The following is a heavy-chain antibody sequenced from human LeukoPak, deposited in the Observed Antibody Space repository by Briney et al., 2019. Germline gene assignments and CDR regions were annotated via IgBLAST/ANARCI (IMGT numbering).Heavy chain of an antibody. CDR1: GISVSSIY. V-gene: IGHV3-66*01. D-gene: IGHD6-13*01. CDR3: AGDIGSSAGVDY. J-gene: IGHJ4*02. CDR2: IYSVGST. Sequence: GGSLSHSCAASGISVSSIYVSWVRQAPGKGLEWVSVIYSVGSTYYADSVKGRFTISRDNSKNTVYLQMNSLRAEDTAVYYCAGDIGSSAGVDYWGQGILVTVSS.